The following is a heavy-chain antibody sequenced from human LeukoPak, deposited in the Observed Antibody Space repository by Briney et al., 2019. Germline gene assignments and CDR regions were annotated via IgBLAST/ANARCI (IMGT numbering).Heavy chain of an antibody. D-gene: IGHD4-4*01. CDR2: INHSGST. CDR3: TRMTTVSGVIDY. Sequence: SETLSLTCAVYGGSFSGYYWSWIRQPPGKGLEWIGEINHSGSTNYNPSLKSRVTISVDTSRNQFSLKLSSVTAADTAVYYCTRMTTVSGVIDYWGQGTLVTVSS. CDR1: GGSFSGYY. V-gene: IGHV4-34*01. J-gene: IGHJ4*02.